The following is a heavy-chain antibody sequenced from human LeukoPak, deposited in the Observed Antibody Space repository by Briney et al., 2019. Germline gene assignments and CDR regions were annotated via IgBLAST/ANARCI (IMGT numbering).Heavy chain of an antibody. D-gene: IGHD6-19*01. CDR3: ASSGWYGNWFDP. CDR1: GDSISSYY. CDR2: IYTSGST. J-gene: IGHJ5*02. V-gene: IGHV4-4*07. Sequence: SETLSLTCTVSGDSISSYYWSWIRQPAGKGMEWVGRIYTSGSTNYNPSLKSRVTMSVDTSKNHFSLKLSSVTAADTAVYYCASSGWYGNWFDPWGQGTLVTVSS.